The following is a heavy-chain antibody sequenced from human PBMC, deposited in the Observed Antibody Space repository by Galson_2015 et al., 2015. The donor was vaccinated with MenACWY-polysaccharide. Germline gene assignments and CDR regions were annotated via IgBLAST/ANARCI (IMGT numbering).Heavy chain of an antibody. CDR1: GFTFSDYY. J-gene: IGHJ3*02. CDR3: AREGRPSAVDSFDI. Sequence: SLRLSCAASGFTFSDYYMSWIRQAPGKGLEWVSYISSSGSTIYYADSVKGRFTISRDNARNSLYLQMNSLRAEDTAVYYCAREGRPSAVDSFDIWGQGTMVTVSA. CDR2: ISSSGSTI. V-gene: IGHV3-11*01. D-gene: IGHD3-10*01.